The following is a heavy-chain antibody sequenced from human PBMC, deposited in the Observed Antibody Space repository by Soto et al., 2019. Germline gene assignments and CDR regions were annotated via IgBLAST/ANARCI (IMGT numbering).Heavy chain of an antibody. CDR2: IWSDGSNE. V-gene: IGHV3-33*01. CDR3: ARERTFGDNKHNYMDV. Sequence: QVQLVESGGGVVQPGRSLRLSCAASEFTFSRHGMHWVRQAPVKGLQWVGVIWSDGSNEVYADSVKGRFIISRDNSKNILYLQMTSLRAEETAVYYCARERTFGDNKHNYMDVWGTGIPVTVSS. J-gene: IGHJ6*03. CDR1: EFTFSRHG. D-gene: IGHD3-10*01.